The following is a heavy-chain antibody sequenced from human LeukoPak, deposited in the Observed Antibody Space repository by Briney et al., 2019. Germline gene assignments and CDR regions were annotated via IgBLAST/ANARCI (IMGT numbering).Heavy chain of an antibody. CDR2: IDGSGDTI. Sequence: GGSLRLSCGASGFTFNAYTMHWVRQVPGKGLEWVSYIDGSGDTIYYADSVKGRFTISRDNAKNSLDLQMNSLRDEDTAVYYCSGRFDCWGQGTLVTVSS. CDR1: GFTFNAYT. J-gene: IGHJ4*02. V-gene: IGHV3-48*02. CDR3: SGRFDC.